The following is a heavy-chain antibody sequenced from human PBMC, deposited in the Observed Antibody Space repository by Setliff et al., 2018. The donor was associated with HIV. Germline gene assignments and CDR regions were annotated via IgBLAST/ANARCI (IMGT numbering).Heavy chain of an antibody. CDR3: ARGDAMTSLGAFDI. CDR1: GGSISSGGYY. V-gene: IGHV4-31*02. Sequence: SETLSLTCIVSGGSISSGGYYWTWIRQYPGKGLEWIGYIYYTGSTYYNPSLKSRVTMSVDTSKNQFSLKLSSVTAADTAVYYCARGDAMTSLGAFDIWGQGTMVTVSS. J-gene: IGHJ3*02. D-gene: IGHD2-2*01. CDR2: IYYTGST.